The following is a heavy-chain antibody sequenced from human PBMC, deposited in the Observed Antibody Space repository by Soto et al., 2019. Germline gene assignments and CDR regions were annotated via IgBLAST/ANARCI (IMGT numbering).Heavy chain of an antibody. D-gene: IGHD6-13*01. V-gene: IGHV4-39*01. Sequence: ASETLSLTCIVSGASISSRSSYWGWNRQPPGKGLEWVGTFYSGSTYNNPSLKSRVTISVDTSKNQFSLKLSSVAAEDTAIYYCATTRGIAVGGSFDHWGQGTLVTVSS. CDR2: FYSGST. CDR1: GASISSRSSY. J-gene: IGHJ5*02. CDR3: ATTRGIAVGGSFDH.